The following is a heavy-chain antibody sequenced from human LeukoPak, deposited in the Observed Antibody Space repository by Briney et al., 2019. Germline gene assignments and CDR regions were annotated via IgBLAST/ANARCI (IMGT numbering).Heavy chain of an antibody. CDR2: IIPIFGTA. J-gene: IGHJ2*01. V-gene: IGHV1-69*05. CDR3: GRDRKWGSSWQKYTYTDP. D-gene: IGHD6-13*01. Sequence: ASVKVSCKASGGTFSSYAISWVRQAPGQGLEWMGGIIPIFGTANYAQKFQGRVTITTDESKSTAYMELSSLRSEDTALCDLGRDRKWGSSWQKYTYTDPWGPGTLVTVSS. CDR1: GGTFSSYA.